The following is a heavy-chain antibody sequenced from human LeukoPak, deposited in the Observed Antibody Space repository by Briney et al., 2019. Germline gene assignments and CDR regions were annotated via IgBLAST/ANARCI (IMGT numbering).Heavy chain of an antibody. D-gene: IGHD5-24*01. Sequence: PQTLSLTCAISGDSVSADSATWNWIRQSPSRGLEWLGRTYYRSNRSKWSSDYALSVQSRIIISPDTSKNEFSLQLNSVTPEDTAVYYCTRANYRAFDIWGQGTMVTVSS. V-gene: IGHV6-1*01. J-gene: IGHJ3*02. CDR1: GDSVSADSAT. CDR2: TYYRSNRSKWSS. CDR3: TRANYRAFDI.